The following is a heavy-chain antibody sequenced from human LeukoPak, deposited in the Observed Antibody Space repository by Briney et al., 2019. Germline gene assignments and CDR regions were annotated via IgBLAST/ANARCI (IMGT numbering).Heavy chain of an antibody. D-gene: IGHD3-22*01. V-gene: IGHV4-59*01. CDR2: IYYSGST. J-gene: IGHJ6*02. CDR3: ARGIYYDSSGYYPYYYYYYGMDV. CDR1: GGSISSYY. Sequence: SETLSLTCTVSGGSISSYYWSWIRQPPGKGLEWIGSIYYSGSTNYNPSLKSRVTISVDTSKNQFSLKLSSVTAADTAVYYCARGIYYDSSGYYPYYYYYYGMDVWGQGTTVTVSS.